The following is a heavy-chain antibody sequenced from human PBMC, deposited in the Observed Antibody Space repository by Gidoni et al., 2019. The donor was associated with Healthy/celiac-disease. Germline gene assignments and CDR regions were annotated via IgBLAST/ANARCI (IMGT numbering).Heavy chain of an antibody. Sequence: QVQLVQSGAEVKKPGASVKVSCTASGYTFTSYDINWVRQATGRGLEWMGWMNPNSGNTGYAQKFQGRVTMTRNTSISTAYMELSSLRSEDTAAYYCAREGDYDFWSGSRPGFDPWGQGTLVTVSS. J-gene: IGHJ5*02. CDR2: MNPNSGNT. CDR1: GYTFTSYD. V-gene: IGHV1-8*01. CDR3: AREGDYDFWSGSRPGFDP. D-gene: IGHD3-3*01.